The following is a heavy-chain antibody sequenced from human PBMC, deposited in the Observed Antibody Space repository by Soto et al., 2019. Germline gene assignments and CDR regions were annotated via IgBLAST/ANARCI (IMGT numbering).Heavy chain of an antibody. V-gene: IGHV1-18*01. CDR1: GYTFTSYG. CDR3: ARVHYDSSGYYYFVDVDY. CDR2: ISAYNGNT. Sequence: ASVKVSCKASGYTFTSYGISWVRQAPGQGLEWMGWISAYNGNTNYAQKLQGRVTMTTDTSTSTAYMELRSLRSDDTAVYYCARVHYDSSGYYYFVDVDYWGQGTPVTSPQ. D-gene: IGHD3-22*01. J-gene: IGHJ4*02.